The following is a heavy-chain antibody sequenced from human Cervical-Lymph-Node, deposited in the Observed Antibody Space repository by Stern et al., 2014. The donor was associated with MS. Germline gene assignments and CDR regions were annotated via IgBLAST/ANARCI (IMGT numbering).Heavy chain of an antibody. D-gene: IGHD3-22*01. CDR2: IWYDGSNK. CDR1: GFPFSSYG. CDR3: ARDGPDSSGYYWFWDY. V-gene: IGHV3-33*01. J-gene: IGHJ4*02. Sequence: VQLVESGGGVAQPGRSLRLSCAASGFPFSSYGMHWVRQAPGKGLAWVAVIWYDGSNKYYADSVKGRFTISRDNSKNTLYLQMNSLRAEDTAVYYCARDGPDSSGYYWFWDYWGQGTLVTVSS.